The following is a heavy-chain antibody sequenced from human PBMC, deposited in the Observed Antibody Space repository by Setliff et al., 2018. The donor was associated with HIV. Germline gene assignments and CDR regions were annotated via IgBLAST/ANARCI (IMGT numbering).Heavy chain of an antibody. D-gene: IGHD5-12*01. V-gene: IGHV4-34*01. CDR2: INHSGST. CDR3: ARGATLLPGYSDRWEYFYMDV. CDR1: GGSFSEYY. J-gene: IGHJ6*03. Sequence: SETLSLTCAVYGGSFSEYYWSWIRQSPGKGLEWIGEINHSGSTHYNPPLKSRATISVDTSKNQFSPRLDSVTAADTAVYYCARGATLLPGYSDRWEYFYMDVWGKGTTVTVSS.